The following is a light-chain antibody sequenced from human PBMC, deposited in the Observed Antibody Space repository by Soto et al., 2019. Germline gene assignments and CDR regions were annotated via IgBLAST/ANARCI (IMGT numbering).Light chain of an antibody. Sequence: EIVLTQSPGTLSLSPGERATLSCRASQSVSSSYLAWYQQKPGQAPRLLIYGASSRATGIPDRFSGSGSGTDVTLTISRLEHEEFAVYYCQQYGSSPWTFDQGTKVDIK. J-gene: IGKJ1*01. CDR2: GAS. V-gene: IGKV3-20*01. CDR3: QQYGSSPWT. CDR1: QSVSSSY.